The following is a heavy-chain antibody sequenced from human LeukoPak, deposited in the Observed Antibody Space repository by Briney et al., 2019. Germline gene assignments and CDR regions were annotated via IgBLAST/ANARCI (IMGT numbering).Heavy chain of an antibody. V-gene: IGHV1-2*02. CDR1: GYTFTRYY. Sequence: ASVKVSCKASGYTFTRYYMHWVRQAPGQGLEWMGWINPNSGGTNYAQKFQGRVTMTRDTSISTAYMERSRLRSDDTAVYYCATLYCSSTSCLDPWGQGTLVTVSS. J-gene: IGHJ5*02. CDR2: INPNSGGT. D-gene: IGHD2-2*01. CDR3: ATLYCSSTSCLDP.